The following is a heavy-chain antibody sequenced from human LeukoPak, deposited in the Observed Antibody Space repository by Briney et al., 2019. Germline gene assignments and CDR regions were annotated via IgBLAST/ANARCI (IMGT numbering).Heavy chain of an antibody. CDR2: IHNSGNT. V-gene: IGHV4-4*09. D-gene: IGHD6-6*01. J-gene: IGHJ6*03. CDR1: GGSISSHY. Sequence: IPSETLSLTCTVSGGSISSHYWSWIRQPPGKGLEWIGYIHNSGNTKYNPSLTSRVTISVATSENQISLKVNAVTAADTAVYYCARRIASKAARPSLYFYMDVWGNGTTVTVSS. CDR3: ARRIASKAARPSLYFYMDV.